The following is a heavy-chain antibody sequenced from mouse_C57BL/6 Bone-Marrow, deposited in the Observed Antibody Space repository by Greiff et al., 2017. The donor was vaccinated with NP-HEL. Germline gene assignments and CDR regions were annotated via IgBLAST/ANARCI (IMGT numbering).Heavy chain of an antibody. CDR3: TRGEDYYGSSYVGFDY. Sequence: VQLQQSGAELVRPGASVTLSCKASGYTFTDYEMHWVKQTPVHGLEWIGAIDPETGGTAYNQKFKGKAILTADKSSSTAYMERRSLTSEDSAVYYCTRGEDYYGSSYVGFDYWGQGTTLTVSS. D-gene: IGHD1-1*01. CDR1: GYTFTDYE. CDR2: IDPETGGT. V-gene: IGHV1-15*01. J-gene: IGHJ2*01.